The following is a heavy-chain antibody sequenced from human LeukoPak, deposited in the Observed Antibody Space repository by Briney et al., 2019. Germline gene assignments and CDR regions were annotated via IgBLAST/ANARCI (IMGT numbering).Heavy chain of an antibody. CDR3: ARAGSGYRYWFDP. D-gene: IGHD3-22*01. CDR2: ISSSGSTI. V-gene: IGHV3-48*03. Sequence: GGSLRLSCAASGFTFSSYEMNWVRRAPGKGLEWVSYISSSGSTIYYADSVKGRFTISRDNAKNSLYLQMNSLRAEDTAVYYCARAGSGYRYWFDPWGQGTLVTVSS. CDR1: GFTFSSYE. J-gene: IGHJ5*02.